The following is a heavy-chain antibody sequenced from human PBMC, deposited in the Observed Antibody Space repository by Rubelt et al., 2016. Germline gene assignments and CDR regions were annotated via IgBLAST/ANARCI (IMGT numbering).Heavy chain of an antibody. Sequence: QVQLQESGPGLVKPSETLSLTCTVSGGSISSYYWSWIRQPPGKGLEWIGFIYYSGSTNYNPALKSRVTRPVDTFNNQFSLKLRAVTAADTAVYYCARTNGGMDVWGQGTTVTVSS. J-gene: IGHJ6*02. CDR2: IYYSGST. V-gene: IGHV4-59*01. D-gene: IGHD2-8*01. CDR1: GGSISSYY. CDR3: ARTNGGMDV.